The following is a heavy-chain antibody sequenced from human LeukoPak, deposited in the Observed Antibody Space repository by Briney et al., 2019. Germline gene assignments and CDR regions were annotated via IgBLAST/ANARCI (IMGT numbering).Heavy chain of an antibody. D-gene: IGHD1-1*01. V-gene: IGHV1-46*01. CDR2: INPSGGST. CDR3: ARDLHPAQQRPVNYYYYYMDV. J-gene: IGHJ6*03. Sequence: ASVKVSCKASGYTFTSYYMHWVRQAPGQGLEWMGIINPSGGSTSYAQKFQGRVTMTRDMSTSTVYMELSSLRSEDTAVYYCARDLHPAQQRPVNYYYYYMDVWGKGTTVTVSS. CDR1: GYTFTSYY.